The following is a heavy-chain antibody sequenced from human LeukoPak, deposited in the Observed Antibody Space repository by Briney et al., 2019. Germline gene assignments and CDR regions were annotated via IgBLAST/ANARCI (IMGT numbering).Heavy chain of an antibody. CDR1: GFTFSSYA. V-gene: IGHV3-23*01. Sequence: GRSLRLSCAASGFTFSSYAMSWVRQAPGKGLEWVSAISGSGGSTYYADSVKGRFTISRDNSKNTLYLQMNSLRAEDTAVYYCAKDRYYYDSSGYPGYYFDYWGQGTLVTVSS. CDR3: AKDRYYYDSSGYPGYYFDY. CDR2: ISGSGGST. D-gene: IGHD3-22*01. J-gene: IGHJ4*02.